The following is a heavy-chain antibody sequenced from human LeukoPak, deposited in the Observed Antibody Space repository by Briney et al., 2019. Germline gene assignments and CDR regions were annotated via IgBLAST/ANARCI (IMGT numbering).Heavy chain of an antibody. V-gene: IGHV3-48*03. Sequence: GGSLRLSCAASRFTFSSYEMNWVRQAPGKGLEGVSYISSSGSTIYYADSVKGRFTISRDNAKNSLYLQMNSLRAEDTAVYYCAREGYGSGSYYNDHRDYYYYYGMDVWGQGTTVTVSS. D-gene: IGHD3-10*01. CDR2: ISSSGSTI. CDR1: RFTFSSYE. CDR3: AREGYGSGSYYNDHRDYYYYYGMDV. J-gene: IGHJ6*02.